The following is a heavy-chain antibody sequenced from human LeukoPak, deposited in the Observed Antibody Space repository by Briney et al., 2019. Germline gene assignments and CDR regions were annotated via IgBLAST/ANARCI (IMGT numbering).Heavy chain of an antibody. Sequence: ASVKVSCKASGYTFTSYYMHWVRQAPGQGLEWMGIINPSGGSTSYAQKFQGRVTMTRDTSTSTVYMELSSLRSEDTAVYYCARLIQAWYQLGYYYMDVWGKGTTVTVSS. CDR2: INPSGGST. V-gene: IGHV1-46*01. CDR3: ARLIQAWYQLGYYYMDV. CDR1: GYTFTSYY. D-gene: IGHD2-2*01. J-gene: IGHJ6*03.